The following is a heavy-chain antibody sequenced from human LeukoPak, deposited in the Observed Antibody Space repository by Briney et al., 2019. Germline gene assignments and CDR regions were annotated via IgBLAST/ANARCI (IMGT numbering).Heavy chain of an antibody. CDR1: GGSFSGYY. CDR3: AGVPRLTAVTGVDY. D-gene: IGHD2-21*02. CDR2: INHSGST. V-gene: IGHV4-34*01. Sequence: SETLSLTCAVYGGSFSGYYWSWIRQPPGKGLEWIGEINHSGSTNYNPSLKSRVTISVDTSKNQFSLKLSSVTAADTAVYYCAGVPRLTAVTGVDYWGQGTLVTVSS. J-gene: IGHJ4*02.